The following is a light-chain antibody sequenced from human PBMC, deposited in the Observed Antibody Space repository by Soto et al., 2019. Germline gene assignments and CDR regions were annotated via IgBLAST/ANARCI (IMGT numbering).Light chain of an antibody. CDR3: QLYGNSPP. J-gene: IGKJ5*01. CDR2: AAS. Sequence: EIAMTQSPATLSVSPGETVTLSCRASQSVSSDLAWYQQKPGQPPRLLIYAASIRATGIPDRFSGSASGTDFTLTINRLEPEDFAVYYCQLYGNSPPFGQGTRLEIK. CDR1: QSVSSD. V-gene: IGKV3D-15*01.